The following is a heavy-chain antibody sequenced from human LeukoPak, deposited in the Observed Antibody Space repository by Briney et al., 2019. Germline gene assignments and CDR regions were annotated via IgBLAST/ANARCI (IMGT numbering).Heavy chain of an antibody. D-gene: IGHD3-16*01. CDR3: VRTPPNWGADY. CDR2: MSPNSGDT. CDR1: GYTFTSYD. V-gene: IGHV1-8*01. Sequence: ASVKVSCKASGYTFTSYDINWVRQATGQGLEWMGWMSPNSGDTGYAQEFQGRLTMTRDTSISTAYMELSSLRSEDTAVYYCVRTPPNWGADYWGQGTLVTVSS. J-gene: IGHJ4*02.